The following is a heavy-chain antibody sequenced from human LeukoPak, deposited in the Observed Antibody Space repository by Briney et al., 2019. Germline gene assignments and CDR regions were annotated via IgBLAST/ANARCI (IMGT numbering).Heavy chain of an antibody. CDR1: VYTFTNHD. CDR3: ARGEHCNSVSCYGGPTSPGYAFNV. Sequence: ASVTVSFKASVYTFTNHDINWVRQASGQGREWMGWMNPNNGDTDYAKKVQGRVTKTRDTSISTAYMEVSSLGSEDTATYYCARGEHCNSVSCYGGPTSPGYAFNVWGQGTMVTVSS. J-gene: IGHJ3*01. D-gene: IGHD2-2*01. CDR2: MNPNNGDT. V-gene: IGHV1-8*01.